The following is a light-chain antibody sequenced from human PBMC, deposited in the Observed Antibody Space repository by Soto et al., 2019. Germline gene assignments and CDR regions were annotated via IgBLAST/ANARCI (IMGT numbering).Light chain of an antibody. Sequence: QSALTQPPSASGSPGQSVTISCTGTSSDVGGYNYVSWYQHHPGKAPKLMVSEVSKRPSVVPDRFSGSKSGNTASLTVSGLQAEDEADYYCSSYAGNNNPYVFGTGTKLTVL. CDR3: SSYAGNNNPYV. J-gene: IGLJ1*01. CDR2: EVS. CDR1: SSDVGGYNY. V-gene: IGLV2-8*01.